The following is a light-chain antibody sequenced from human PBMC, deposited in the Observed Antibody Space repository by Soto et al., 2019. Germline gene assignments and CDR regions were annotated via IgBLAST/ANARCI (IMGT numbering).Light chain of an antibody. CDR3: QQYDGYSGT. CDR1: QSIGTL. CDR2: DAS. V-gene: IGKV1-5*01. Sequence: DIQMTQSPSTVYASVGDRVTLTCRASQSIGTLLAWYQQKPGEAPKLLIYDASNLERGVSSTFSGSGSGTEFTLTINTRQPEDFATYYCQQYDGYSGTFGQGTKVQIK. J-gene: IGKJ1*01.